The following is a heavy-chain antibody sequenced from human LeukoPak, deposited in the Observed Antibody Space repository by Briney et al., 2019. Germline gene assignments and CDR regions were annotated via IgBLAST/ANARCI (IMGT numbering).Heavy chain of an antibody. Sequence: ASVKVSCKVSGYTLTELSMHWVRQAPGKGLDWMGGFDPEDGETIYAQKFQGRVTMTEDTSTDTAYMELSSLRSEDTAVYYCATVISGRTVRDRDWFDPWGQGTLVTVSS. J-gene: IGHJ5*02. D-gene: IGHD3-10*01. V-gene: IGHV1-24*01. CDR2: FDPEDGET. CDR1: GYTLTELS. CDR3: ATVISGRTVRDRDWFDP.